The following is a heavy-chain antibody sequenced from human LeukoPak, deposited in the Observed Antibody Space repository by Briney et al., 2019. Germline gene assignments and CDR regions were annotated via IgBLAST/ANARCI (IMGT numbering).Heavy chain of an antibody. CDR2: IRYDGSNK. D-gene: IGHD3-22*01. J-gene: IGHJ3*02. Sequence: GGSLRLSCAASGFTFSSYGMHWVRQAPGKGLEWVAFIRYDGSNKYYADSVKGRFTISRDNSKNTLYLQMNSLRAEDTAVYYCAKGYYYDDPDAFDIWGQGTMVTVSS. CDR3: AKGYYYDDPDAFDI. V-gene: IGHV3-30*02. CDR1: GFTFSSYG.